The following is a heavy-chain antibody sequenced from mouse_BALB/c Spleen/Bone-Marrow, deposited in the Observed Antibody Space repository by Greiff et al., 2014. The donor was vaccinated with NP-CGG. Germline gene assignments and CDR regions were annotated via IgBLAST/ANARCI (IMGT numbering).Heavy chain of an antibody. D-gene: IGHD1-1*01. Sequence: EVKLMESGGGLVQPGGSRKLSCAASGFTFSSFGMRWVRQAPEKGLEWVAYISSGSSTIYYTDTVMGRFTISRDNPKNTLFLQMTSLRSEDTAMYYCARSGSSSGYFDYWGRGTTLTVSS. CDR3: ARSGSSSGYFDY. J-gene: IGHJ2*01. CDR2: ISSGSSTI. CDR1: GFTFSSFG. V-gene: IGHV5-17*02.